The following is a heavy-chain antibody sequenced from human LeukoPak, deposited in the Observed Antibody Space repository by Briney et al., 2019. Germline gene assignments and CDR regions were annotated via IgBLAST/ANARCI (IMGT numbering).Heavy chain of an antibody. Sequence: ASVKVSCKASGYTFTSYYMHWVRQAPGQGLEWMGIIIPSSGGTNYAQKFQGRVTMTRDTSTSTVYMELSSLRSEDTAVYYCARGRYCSSTSCYTRTSAPFDYWGQGTLVTVSS. CDR1: GYTFTSYY. CDR3: ARGRYCSSTSCYTRTSAPFDY. J-gene: IGHJ4*02. V-gene: IGHV1-46*01. CDR2: IIPSSGGT. D-gene: IGHD2-2*02.